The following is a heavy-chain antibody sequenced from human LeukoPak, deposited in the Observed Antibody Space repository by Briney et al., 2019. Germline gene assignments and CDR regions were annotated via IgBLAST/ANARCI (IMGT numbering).Heavy chain of an antibody. CDR2: IRYDGSNK. D-gene: IGHD5-12*01. J-gene: IGHJ4*02. CDR1: GFTFSSYG. CDR3: AKERLRGGYGPHLFDY. Sequence: GGSLRLSCAASGFTFSSYGMHWVRQAPGKGLEWVAFIRYDGSNKYYADSVKGRFTISRDNSKNTLYLQMNSLRAEDTAVYYCAKERLRGGYGPHLFDYWGQGTLVTVSS. V-gene: IGHV3-30*02.